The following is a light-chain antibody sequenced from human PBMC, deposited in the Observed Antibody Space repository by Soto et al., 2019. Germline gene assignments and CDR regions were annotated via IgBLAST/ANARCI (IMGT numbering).Light chain of an antibody. CDR3: QQLFMYPPT. J-gene: IGKJ3*01. V-gene: IGKV1-5*01. CDR1: QSISNW. CDR2: GAS. Sequence: DIQMTQSPSTLPASVGDRVTITCRASQSISNWLAWYQQKPGTAPKVLIYGASTLQGGVPSRFSGSGSGTDFTLTVSSLQPEDLATYYCQQLFMYPPTFGPGTKVDIK.